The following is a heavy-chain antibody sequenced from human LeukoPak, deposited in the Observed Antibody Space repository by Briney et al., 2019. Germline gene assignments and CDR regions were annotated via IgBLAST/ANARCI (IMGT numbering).Heavy chain of an antibody. Sequence: SETLSLTCTVSSDSIFTSNWWSWVRQPPGKGLEWIGSIYYTGSTYYNPSLKSRVTISVDTSKNQFSLKLSSVTAADTAVYYCARHDDGGSGNSYDYWGQGTLVTVSS. D-gene: IGHD3-10*01. J-gene: IGHJ4*02. CDR2: IYYTGST. CDR1: SDSIFTSNW. CDR3: ARHDDGGSGNSYDY. V-gene: IGHV4-39*01.